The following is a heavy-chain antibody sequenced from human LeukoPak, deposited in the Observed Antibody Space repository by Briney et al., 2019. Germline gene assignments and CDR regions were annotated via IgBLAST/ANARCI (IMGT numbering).Heavy chain of an antibody. CDR3: ARLSAYYYGSYFYYYMDV. D-gene: IGHD3-10*01. J-gene: IGHJ6*03. Sequence: GGSLRLSCAASGFTFSGYSMNWVRQAPGKGLEWVSSISSSSSYIYHADSVKGRFTISRDNAKKSVYLHMSSLRAEDTTLYYCARLSAYYYGSYFYYYMDVWGKGTTVTVSS. V-gene: IGHV3-21*01. CDR2: ISSSSSYI. CDR1: GFTFSGYS.